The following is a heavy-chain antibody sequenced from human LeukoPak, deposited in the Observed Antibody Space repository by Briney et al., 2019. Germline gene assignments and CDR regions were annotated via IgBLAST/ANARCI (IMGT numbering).Heavy chain of an antibody. V-gene: IGHV3-11*01. Sequence: GGSLRLSCVASGFTSSEHYFSWSCPAPRKGLEWGSYFVRSGTTTYLEDSVKGRITISRDNAKNSLYLQMNSLRADDTAMYYCARGHYGLDFWGQGVLVTVSS. CDR1: GFTSSEHY. J-gene: IGHJ4*02. D-gene: IGHD4-17*01. CDR2: FVRSGTTT. CDR3: ARGHYGLDF.